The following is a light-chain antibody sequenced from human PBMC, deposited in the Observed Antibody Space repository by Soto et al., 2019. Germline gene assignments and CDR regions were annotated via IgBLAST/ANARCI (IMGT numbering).Light chain of an antibody. CDR1: QSVSSSY. CDR2: GAF. V-gene: IGKV3-20*01. J-gene: IGKJ1*01. CDR3: QQYPPWA. Sequence: EIVLTQSPGTLSLPPGERATLSCRASQSVSSSYLAWYQQKPGQAPRLLIYGAFSKATGIPVRFSGSGSGTDFTLTISGLEPEDFAVYYCQQYPPWAFGQGTKVEIK.